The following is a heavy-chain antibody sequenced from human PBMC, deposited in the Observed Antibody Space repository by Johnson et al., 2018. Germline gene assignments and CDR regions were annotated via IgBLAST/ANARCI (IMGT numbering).Heavy chain of an antibody. CDR2: VIGSGSST. V-gene: IGHV3-23*04. CDR3: VRDYYDSSGYYYTYFEH. J-gene: IGHJ1*01. CDR1: GFTFSSYA. Sequence: VQLVESGGGLVQPGGSLRLSCAASGFTFSSYAMSWVRQAPGKGLAWVSTVIGSGSSTYYADSVTGRFTISRDNSKNTVYLQMNSLRAEDTAVYYCVRDYYDSSGYYYTYFEHWGQGTLVTVAS. D-gene: IGHD3-22*01.